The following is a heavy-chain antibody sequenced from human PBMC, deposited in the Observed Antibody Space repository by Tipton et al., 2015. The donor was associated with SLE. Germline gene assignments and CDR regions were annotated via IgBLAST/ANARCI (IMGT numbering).Heavy chain of an antibody. CDR3: ARQGGYSGDGRPYWFDP. Sequence: TLSLTCAVYGGSFSGYYWSWIRQPPGKGLEWIGEINHSGSTNYNPSLKSRVTISVDTSKNQFSLKLSSVTAADTAVYYCARQGGYSGDGRPYWFDPWGQGTLVTGSS. J-gene: IGHJ5*02. CDR1: GGSFSGYY. V-gene: IGHV4-34*01. CDR2: INHSGST. D-gene: IGHD5-12*01.